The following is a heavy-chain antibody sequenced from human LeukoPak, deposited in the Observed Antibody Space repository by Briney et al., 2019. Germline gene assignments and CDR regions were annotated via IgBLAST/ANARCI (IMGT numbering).Heavy chain of an antibody. CDR1: GFTFSTYA. Sequence: PGGSLRLSCAASGFTFSTYAMSWVRQAPGKGLEWVAVISFDGSSKYYADSVKGRITISRDNSRNTLYLQMNGLRAEDTAMYYCASGTYLYYFDYWGQGDLVTVSS. J-gene: IGHJ4*02. V-gene: IGHV3-30*03. D-gene: IGHD1-26*01. CDR3: ASGTYLYYFDY. CDR2: ISFDGSSK.